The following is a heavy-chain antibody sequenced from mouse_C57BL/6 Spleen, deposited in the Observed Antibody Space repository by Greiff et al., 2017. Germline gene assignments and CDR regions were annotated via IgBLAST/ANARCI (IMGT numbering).Heavy chain of an antibody. CDR3: ARVAYAYGFAY. CDR1: GYSITGGSD. V-gene: IGHV3-1*01. CDR2: ISYSGST. J-gene: IGHJ3*01. Sequence: EVMLVESGPGMVKPSPSLSLTCTVTGYSITGGSDWHWIRHFPGNKLEWMGYISYSGSTNYNPSLKSRISITHDTSKNHFFLKLNSVTTEDTATYYCARVAYAYGFAYWGHGTLVTVSP. D-gene: IGHD2-2*01.